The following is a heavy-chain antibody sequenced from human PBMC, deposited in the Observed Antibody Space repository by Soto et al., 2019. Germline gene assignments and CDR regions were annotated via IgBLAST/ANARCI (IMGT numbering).Heavy chain of an antibody. CDR2: IKKDGSQI. D-gene: IGHD6-13*01. V-gene: IGHV3-7*03. Sequence: EVQLVESGGGLVQPGGSLRLSCAASGFSFGSSWMTWVRQAPGKGLEWVANIKKDGSQISYLDSVRGRFTISRDNAKSSLYLQMNSLRAEDTALYYCARDVSPGSSSLYFDDFDIWGQGTMVTVSS. J-gene: IGHJ3*02. CDR3: ARDVSPGSSSLYFDDFDI. CDR1: GFSFGSSW.